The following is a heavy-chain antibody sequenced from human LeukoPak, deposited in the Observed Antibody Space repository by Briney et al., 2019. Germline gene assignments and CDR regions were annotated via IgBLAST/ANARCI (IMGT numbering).Heavy chain of an antibody. CDR1: GFTFSSYE. CDR2: ISSSGSTI. CDR3: ARVDSSGGSCYYFDY. V-gene: IGHV3-48*03. J-gene: IGHJ4*02. Sequence: GGSLRLSCAASGFTFSSYEMNWVRQAPGKGLEWVSYISSSGSTIYYADSVKGRFTISRDNAKNSLYLQMNSLRAEDTAVYYCARVDSSGGSCYYFDYWGQGTLVTVSS. D-gene: IGHD2-15*01.